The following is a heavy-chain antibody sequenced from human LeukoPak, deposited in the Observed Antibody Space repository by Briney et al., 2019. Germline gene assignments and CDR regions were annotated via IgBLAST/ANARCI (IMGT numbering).Heavy chain of an antibody. V-gene: IGHV4-4*07. CDR3: ARGSTLAAAGTMDY. CDR1: GGSISSYY. J-gene: IGHJ4*02. Sequence: PSETLSLTCTVSGGSISSYYWSWIRQPAGKGLEWIGRIYTSGSTNYNPSLKSRVTMSVDTSKNQFSLKLSSVTAADTAVYYCARGSTLAAAGTMDYWGQGTLVTVSS. CDR2: IYTSGST. D-gene: IGHD6-13*01.